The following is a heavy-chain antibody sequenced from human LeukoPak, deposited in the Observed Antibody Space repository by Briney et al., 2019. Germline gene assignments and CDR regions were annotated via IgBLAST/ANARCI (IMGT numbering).Heavy chain of an antibody. CDR3: AREEGLTPPDGAFDI. CDR2: INPSGGST. J-gene: IGHJ3*02. CDR1: GYTFTSYY. V-gene: IGHV1-46*01. D-gene: IGHD1-14*01. Sequence: ASVKVSCKASGYTFTSYYMHWVRQAPGQGLEWMGIINPSGGSTSYAQKFQGRVTMTRDTSTSTVYMELSSLRSEDTAVYYCAREEGLTPPDGAFDIWGQGTMVTVSS.